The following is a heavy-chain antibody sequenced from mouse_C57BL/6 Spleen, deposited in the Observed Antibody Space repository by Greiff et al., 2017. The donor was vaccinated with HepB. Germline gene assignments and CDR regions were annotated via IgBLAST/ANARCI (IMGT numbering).Heavy chain of an antibody. CDR1: GYTFTSYW. J-gene: IGHJ4*01. V-gene: IGHV1-64*01. CDR2: IHPNSGST. CDR3: ARRGIGSYYAMDY. D-gene: IGHD2-14*01. Sequence: QVQLKQPGAELVKPGASVKLSCKASGYTFTSYWMHWVKQRPGQGLEWIGMIHPNSGSTNYNEKFKSKATLTVDKSSSTAYMQLSSLTSEDSAVYYCARRGIGSYYAMDYWGQGTSVTVSS.